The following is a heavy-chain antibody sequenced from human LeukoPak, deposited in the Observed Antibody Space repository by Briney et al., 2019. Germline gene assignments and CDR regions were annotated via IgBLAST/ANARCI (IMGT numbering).Heavy chain of an antibody. CDR2: ISGMGGST. J-gene: IGHJ5*02. V-gene: IGHV3-23*01. D-gene: IGHD6-13*01. CDR1: GFTFSSYA. CDR3: AKKRVWLLYWSREIISSSSSWFDP. Sequence: GGTPRLSRAASGFTFSSYAMSGVRQAPGRGLEWGLAISGMGGSTYYGDSVNGRFTIPRDNSKNTLYLQMNSLGAEDTAVYYCAKKRVWLLYWSREIISSSSSWFDPWGQGTLVTVSS.